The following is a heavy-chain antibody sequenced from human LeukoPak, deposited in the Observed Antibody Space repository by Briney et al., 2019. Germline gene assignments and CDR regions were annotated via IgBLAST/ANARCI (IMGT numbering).Heavy chain of an antibody. CDR2: IKQDGSEK. Sequence: PGGSLRLSCAASGFTFSSYWMSWVRQAPGKGLEWVANIKQDGSEKYYVDSVKGRFTISRDNAKNSLYLQMNSLRAEDTAVYYCARGDYGDYWNYYYMDVWGKGTTVTVSS. V-gene: IGHV3-7*04. D-gene: IGHD4-17*01. J-gene: IGHJ6*03. CDR1: GFTFSSYW. CDR3: ARGDYGDYWNYYYMDV.